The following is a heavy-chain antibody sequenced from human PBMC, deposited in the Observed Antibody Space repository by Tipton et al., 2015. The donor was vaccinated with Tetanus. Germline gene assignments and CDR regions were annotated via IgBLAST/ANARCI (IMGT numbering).Heavy chain of an antibody. CDR3: AREGGGGRVARLNWFDP. Sequence: TLSLTCTVSGGSINSGGYFWNWIRQYPGKGLEWIGYIYYSGTTHYNPSLKSRLVMSVDVSKNQFSLNLTSVTAADTAVYYCAREGGGGRVARLNWFDPWGPGTLVTVSS. CDR1: GGSINSGGYF. J-gene: IGHJ5*02. V-gene: IGHV4-31*03. D-gene: IGHD3-16*01. CDR2: IYYSGTT.